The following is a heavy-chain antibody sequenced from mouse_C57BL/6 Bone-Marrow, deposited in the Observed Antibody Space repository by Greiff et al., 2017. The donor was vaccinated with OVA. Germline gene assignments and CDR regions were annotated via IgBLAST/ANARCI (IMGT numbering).Heavy chain of an antibody. CDR3: TGPDFDY. J-gene: IGHJ2*01. CDR2: IDPENGDT. CDR1: GFNIKDDY. Sequence: DVKLQESGAELVRPGASVKLSCTASGFNIKDDYMHWVQQRPEQGLEWIGWIDPENGDTEYASKFQGKATITADTSSNTAYLQLSSLTSEDTAVYSCTGPDFDYWGQGTTLTVSS. V-gene: IGHV14-4*01.